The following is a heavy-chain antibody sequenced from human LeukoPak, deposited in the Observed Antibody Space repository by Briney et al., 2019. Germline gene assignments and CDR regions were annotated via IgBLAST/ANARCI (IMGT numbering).Heavy chain of an antibody. CDR3: ARQYCTNGVCYMSTDY. CDR1: GFTFRSYA. V-gene: IGHV3-64*01. CDR2: ISSNGGST. Sequence: SGGSLRLSCAPPGFTFRSYAMHWVRQAPGKGLEYVSAISSNGGSTYYANSVKGRFTISRDNSKNTLYLQMGSLRAEDMAVYYCARQYCTNGVCYMSTDYWGQGTLVTVSS. J-gene: IGHJ4*02. D-gene: IGHD2-8*01.